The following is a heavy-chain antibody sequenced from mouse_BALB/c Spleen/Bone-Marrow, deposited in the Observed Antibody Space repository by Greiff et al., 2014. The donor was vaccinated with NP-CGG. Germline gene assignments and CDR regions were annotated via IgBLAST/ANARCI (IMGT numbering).Heavy chain of an antibody. CDR1: GYTFTSYW. CDR2: IDPSDSET. CDR3: ARARGDGYYYARDY. D-gene: IGHD2-3*01. J-gene: IGHJ4*01. Sequence: QVLLQQSGAELVKPGAPVKLSCKASGYTFTSYWMNWVKQRPGRGLEWIGRIDPSDSETHYNQKFKDKATLTVDKSSSTAYIQRSSQTSEDSAVYYCARARGDGYYYARDYWGQGTSVPVSS. V-gene: IGHV1-69*02.